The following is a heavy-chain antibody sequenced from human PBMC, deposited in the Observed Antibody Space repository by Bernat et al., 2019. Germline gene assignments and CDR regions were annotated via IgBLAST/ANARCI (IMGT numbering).Heavy chain of an antibody. Sequence: EVQLVESGGGLVQPGGSLRLSCAASGFTFSSYSMNWVRQVPGKGREWVPYIISSSSTIYNADYVKGRFTISRDNAKNSLYLQMSSLRDEDTAVYYCARSQSGDYSSSWYSHYYYYGMDVWGQGTTVTVSS. CDR2: IISSSSTI. V-gene: IGHV3-48*02. CDR3: ARSQSGDYSSSWYSHYYYYGMDV. J-gene: IGHJ6*02. CDR1: GFTFSSYS. D-gene: IGHD6-13*01.